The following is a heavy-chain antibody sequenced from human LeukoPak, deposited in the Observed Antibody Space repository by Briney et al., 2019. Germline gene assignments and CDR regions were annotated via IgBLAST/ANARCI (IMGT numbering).Heavy chain of an antibody. CDR1: GFTFSSYA. D-gene: IGHD2-2*01. CDR3: ARDQGHCSSTSCYSVDY. Sequence: PGRSLRLSCAASGFTFSSYAMHWVRQAPGKGLEWVAVISYDGSNKYYADSVKGRFTISRDNSKNTLYLQMNSLRAEDTAVYYCARDQGHCSSTSCYSVDYWGQGTLVTVSS. J-gene: IGHJ4*02. CDR2: ISYDGSNK. V-gene: IGHV3-30*14.